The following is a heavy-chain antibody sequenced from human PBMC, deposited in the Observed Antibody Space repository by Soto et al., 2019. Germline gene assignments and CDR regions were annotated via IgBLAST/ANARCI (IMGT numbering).Heavy chain of an antibody. CDR3: TRFDVYGAPLYSDS. Sequence: SVKGSCKASAYTFTNYYIHWVRQAPGQGLEWMGIINPSGGSTSYAQKFQGRVTLTRDTSTNTVYMELSSLRSEDTAVYYCTRFDVYGAPLYSDSWGQETVLPVSS. D-gene: IGHD3-10*01. CDR2: INPSGGST. V-gene: IGHV1-46*03. CDR1: AYTFTNYY. J-gene: IGHJ4*02.